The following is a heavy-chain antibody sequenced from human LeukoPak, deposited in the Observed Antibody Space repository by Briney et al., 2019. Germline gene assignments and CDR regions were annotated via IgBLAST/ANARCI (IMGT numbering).Heavy chain of an antibody. CDR3: ANLKTPEYYYDSSGWYYCDY. CDR2: ISHEGSNK. D-gene: IGHD3-22*01. V-gene: IGHV3-30*04. J-gene: IGHJ4*02. Sequence: PGGSLRLSCAASGFTFSIYAMHCVRPAPGKGVEWVADISHEGSNKYYADSVRGRFTISRDNTKNTLYLQMNSVRAEDTAVYYCANLKTPEYYYDSSGWYYCDYWGRGTLVTVSS. CDR1: GFTFSIYA.